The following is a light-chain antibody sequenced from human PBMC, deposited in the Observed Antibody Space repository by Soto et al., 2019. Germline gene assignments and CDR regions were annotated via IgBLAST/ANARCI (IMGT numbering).Light chain of an antibody. V-gene: IGKV3-15*01. Sequence: EIVMTQSPATLYVSPGERATLSCRASQSIGSKLAWYQQKPGQVPRLLFYGASARATGIPARFSASGSGTEFTLTISCLQSEYFAVYYCQQYNNWPPLTFGPGTKVDIK. J-gene: IGKJ3*01. CDR3: QQYNNWPPLT. CDR2: GAS. CDR1: QSIGSK.